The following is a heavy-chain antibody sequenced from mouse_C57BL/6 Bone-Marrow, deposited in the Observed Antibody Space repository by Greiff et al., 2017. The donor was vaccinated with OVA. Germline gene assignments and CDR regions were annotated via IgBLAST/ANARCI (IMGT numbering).Heavy chain of an antibody. D-gene: IGHD1-1*01. V-gene: IGHV1-19*01. CDR1: GYTFTDYY. CDR3: ARCYYGRGDY. J-gene: IGHJ4*01. Sequence: EVKLQQSGPVLVKPGASVKMSCKASGYTFTDYYMNWVKQSHGKSLEWIGVINPYNGGTSYNQKFKGKATLTVDKSSSTAYMALNSLTSEDSSVYYCARCYYGRGDYWGQGTSVTVSS. CDR2: INPYNGGT.